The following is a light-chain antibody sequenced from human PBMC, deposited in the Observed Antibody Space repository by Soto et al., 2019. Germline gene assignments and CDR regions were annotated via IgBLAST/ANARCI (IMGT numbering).Light chain of an antibody. CDR1: QSVSSW. Sequence: DIPLTQSPSTLSASVGDRVTITCRASQSVSSWLAWYQQKPGKAPKLLIFDVSNLESGVPSWFSGSGSGTEFTLAINSLHFDDFATYYCQQYDYSRTFGQGTKLEIK. CDR2: DVS. V-gene: IGKV1-5*01. CDR3: QQYDYSRT. J-gene: IGKJ1*01.